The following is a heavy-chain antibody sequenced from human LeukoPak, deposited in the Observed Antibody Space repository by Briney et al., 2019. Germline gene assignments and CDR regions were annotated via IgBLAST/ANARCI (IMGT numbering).Heavy chain of an antibody. Sequence: GGSLRLSCAASGFTVSSNYMSWVRQAPGKGLEWGSVIYSGGSTYYADSVKGRFTISRDNSKNTLYLQMNSLRAEDTAVYYCACSPHYYDSSGYYSDAFDIWGQGTMVTVSS. D-gene: IGHD3-22*01. CDR2: IYSGGST. CDR3: ACSPHYYDSSGYYSDAFDI. J-gene: IGHJ3*02. CDR1: GFTVSSNY. V-gene: IGHV3-66*01.